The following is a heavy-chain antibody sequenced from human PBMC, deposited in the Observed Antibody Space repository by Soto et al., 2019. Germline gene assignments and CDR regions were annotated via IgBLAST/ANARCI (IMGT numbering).Heavy chain of an antibody. CDR1: GYTFTSYG. Sequence: ASVKVSCKASGYTFTSYGISWVRQAPGQGLEWMGWISAYNGHTNYTQKLRGRVTMTTDTSTSTAYMELSSLTSDDTAVYYCARAPLGIIVAPDVWGQGTLVTVSS. CDR2: ISAYNGHT. V-gene: IGHV1-18*01. D-gene: IGHD3-22*01. J-gene: IGHJ4*02. CDR3: ARAPLGIIVAPDV.